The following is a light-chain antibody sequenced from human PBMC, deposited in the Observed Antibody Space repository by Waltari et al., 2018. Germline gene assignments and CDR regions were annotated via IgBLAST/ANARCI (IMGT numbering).Light chain of an antibody. CDR1: QSVLYSSNNKNY. V-gene: IGKV4-1*01. Sequence: DIVMTQSPDSLAVSLGETATINCKSSQSVLYSSNNKNYLAWYHQKPGQPPNLLIYWASTRESGVPDRFSGSGSGTDFSLTISSLQAEDVAVYYCQQYYSTPPYTFGQGTKLEIK. CDR3: QQYYSTPPYT. CDR2: WAS. J-gene: IGKJ2*01.